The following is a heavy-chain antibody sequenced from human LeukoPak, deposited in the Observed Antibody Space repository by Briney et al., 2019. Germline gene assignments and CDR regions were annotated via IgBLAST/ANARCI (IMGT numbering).Heavy chain of an antibody. J-gene: IGHJ3*02. Sequence: SETLSLTCTVSGDSISHYHWSWIRQTPGKGLEWIGYIYYSGSTNYNPSLKSRVTISVDMSKNQFSLKLRSVTAADTAVYYCARDRSSNLSHDAFYILGQGTMVTVSS. CDR3: ARDRSSNLSHDAFYI. CDR2: IYYSGST. V-gene: IGHV4-59*01. D-gene: IGHD6-13*01. CDR1: GDSISHYH.